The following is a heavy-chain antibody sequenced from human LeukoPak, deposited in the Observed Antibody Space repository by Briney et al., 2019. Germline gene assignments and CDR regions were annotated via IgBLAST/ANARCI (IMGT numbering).Heavy chain of an antibody. CDR3: ARDSNPSYYYYMDV. D-gene: IGHD3-3*02. V-gene: IGHV3-48*03. Sequence: TGGSLRLSCAASGITFSSYEMNWVRQAPGKGLEWVSYISSSGSTIYYADSVKGRFTISRDNAKNSLYLQMNSLRAEDTAVYYCARDSNPSYYYYMDVWGKGTTVTISS. CDR1: GITFSSYE. J-gene: IGHJ6*03. CDR2: ISSSGSTI.